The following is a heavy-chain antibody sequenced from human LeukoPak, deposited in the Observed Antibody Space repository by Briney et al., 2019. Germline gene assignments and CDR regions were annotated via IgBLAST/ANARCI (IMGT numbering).Heavy chain of an antibody. CDR2: IRYDGSNK. D-gene: IGHD6-6*01. CDR1: GFTFSSYG. J-gene: IGHJ4*02. Sequence: QSGGSLRLSCAASGFTFSSYGMHWVRQAPGKGLEWVAFIRYDGSNKYYADSVKGRFTISRDNSKNTLYLQMNSLRAEDTAVYYCAKDLFEYSSSSTPLDYWGQGTLVTVSS. V-gene: IGHV3-30*02. CDR3: AKDLFEYSSSSTPLDY.